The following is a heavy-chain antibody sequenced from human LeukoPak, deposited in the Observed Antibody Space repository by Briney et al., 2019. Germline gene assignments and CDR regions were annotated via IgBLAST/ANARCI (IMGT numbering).Heavy chain of an antibody. CDR1: GFTFINSW. CDR2: IRSTPDGGAT. Sequence: GGSLRLSCAASGFTFINSWMTWVRQAPGKGLEWVGRIRSTPDGGATDYAAPVKGRFTISRDDSKNTLYLQMSSLRTEDTAVYYCATDLHFGYCTATSCANYWGQGTLVTVSA. CDR3: ATDLHFGYCTATSCANY. V-gene: IGHV3-15*01. D-gene: IGHD2-2*03. J-gene: IGHJ4*02.